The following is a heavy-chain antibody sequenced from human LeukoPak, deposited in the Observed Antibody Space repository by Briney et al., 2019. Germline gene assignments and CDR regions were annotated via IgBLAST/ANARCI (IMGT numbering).Heavy chain of an antibody. V-gene: IGHV3-7*01. CDR3: ARMYYYGSGRMDY. D-gene: IGHD3-10*01. CDR2: IKQEGSEK. CDR1: GFTFSSYW. Sequence: QSGGSLRLSCAASGFTFSSYWMSWVRQAPGKGREGVANIKQEGSEKYYVDSVKGRFTISRDNAKNSLYLQMNSLRAEDTAVYYCARMYYYGSGRMDYWGQGTLVTVSS. J-gene: IGHJ4*02.